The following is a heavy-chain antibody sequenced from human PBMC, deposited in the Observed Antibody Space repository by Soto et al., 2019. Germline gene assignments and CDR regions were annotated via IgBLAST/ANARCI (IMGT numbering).Heavy chain of an antibody. V-gene: IGHV3-23*01. CDR1: GFTFSSYA. J-gene: IGHJ6*03. Sequence: GGSLRLSCAASGFTFSSYAMSWVRQAPGKGLEWVSAISGSGGRTYYADSVQGRLTISRDYSKNTLFLQMNSLRVEDTAVYYCAKAGNSWSNSYFYMDVWGKGTTVTVSS. CDR2: ISGSGGRT. CDR3: AKAGNSWSNSYFYMDV. D-gene: IGHD6-13*01.